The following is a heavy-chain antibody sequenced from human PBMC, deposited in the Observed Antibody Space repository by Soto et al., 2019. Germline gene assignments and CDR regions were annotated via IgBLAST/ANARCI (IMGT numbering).Heavy chain of an antibody. V-gene: IGHV3-23*01. CDR3: AKESPIVLMVYAVPACFDY. CDR1: GFTFSSYA. J-gene: IGHJ4*02. Sequence: HPGGSLRLSCAASGFTFSSYAMSWVRQAPGKGLEWVSAISGSGGSTYYADSVKGRFTISRDNSKNTLYLQMNSLRAEDTAVYYCAKESPIVLMVYAVPACFDYWGQGTLVTVSS. CDR2: ISGSGGST. D-gene: IGHD2-8*01.